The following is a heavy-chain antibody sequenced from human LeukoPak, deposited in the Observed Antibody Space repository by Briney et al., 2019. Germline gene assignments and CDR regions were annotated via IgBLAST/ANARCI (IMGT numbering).Heavy chain of an antibody. CDR2: IYYSGST. CDR3: ARGQEMATIGAQDAFDI. CDR1: GGSISSYY. J-gene: IGHJ3*02. Sequence: PSETLSLTCTASGGSISSYYWSWIRQPPGKGLEWIGYIYYSGSTNYNPSLKSRVTISVDTSKNQFSLKLSSVTAADTAVYYCARGQEMATIGAQDAFDIWGQGTMVTVSS. D-gene: IGHD5-24*01. V-gene: IGHV4-59*01.